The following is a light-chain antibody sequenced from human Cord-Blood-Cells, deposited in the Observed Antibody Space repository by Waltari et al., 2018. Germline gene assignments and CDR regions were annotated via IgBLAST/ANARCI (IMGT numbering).Light chain of an antibody. CDR2: WSS. V-gene: IGKV4-1*01. CDR1: QNVLYSSNNKNY. CDR3: QQYYSTPLT. J-gene: IGKJ3*01. Sequence: DIVINQSPDSLAVSLGERATINCKSSQNVLYSSNNKNYLAWYQQKPGQPPKLPIYWSSTRESGVPDLISGSGSGTDVTLTFSSLQAEDVAVYYCQQYYSTPLTFSPGPKVDMK.